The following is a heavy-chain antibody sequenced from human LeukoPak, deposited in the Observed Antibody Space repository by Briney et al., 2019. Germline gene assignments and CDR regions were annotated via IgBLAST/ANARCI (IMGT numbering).Heavy chain of an antibody. CDR3: ARRDRWNSFDY. J-gene: IGHJ4*02. V-gene: IGHV4-34*01. CDR1: GGSFSGYY. D-gene: IGHD1-7*01. CDR2: INHSGST. Sequence: PSETLSLTCAVYGGSFSGYYWSWIRQPPGKGLEWIGEINHSGSTNYNPSLKSRVTISVDTSKNQFSLKLSSVTAADTAVYYCARRDRWNSFDYWGQGTLVTVSS.